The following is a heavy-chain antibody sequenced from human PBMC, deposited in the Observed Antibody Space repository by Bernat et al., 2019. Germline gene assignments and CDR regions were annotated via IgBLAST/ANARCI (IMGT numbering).Heavy chain of an antibody. CDR1: GGSVSSGSYS. Sequence: QVQLQESGPGLVKPSETLSLTCTVSGGSVSSGSYSWSWIRQPPGKGLEWIGSIYYSGSTYYNPSLKSRVTISVDTSKNQFSLKLSSVTAADTAVYYCARGNDFWSGYYGGYYFDYWGQGTLVTVSS. CDR3: ARGNDFWSGYYGGYYFDY. D-gene: IGHD3-3*01. V-gene: IGHV4-39*01. J-gene: IGHJ4*02. CDR2: IYYSGST.